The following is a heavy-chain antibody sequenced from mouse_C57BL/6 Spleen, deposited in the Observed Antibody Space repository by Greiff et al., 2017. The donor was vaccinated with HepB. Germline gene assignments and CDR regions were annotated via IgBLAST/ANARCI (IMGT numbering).Heavy chain of an antibody. J-gene: IGHJ2*01. Sequence: QVQLKESGPELVKPGASVKISCKASGYAFSSSWMNWVKQRPGKGLEWIGRIYPGDGDTNYNGKFKGKATLTADKSSSTAYMQLSSLTSEDSAVYFCARSDDGYFYYFDYWGQGTTLTVSS. D-gene: IGHD2-3*01. CDR2: IYPGDGDT. V-gene: IGHV1-82*01. CDR3: ARSDDGYFYYFDY. CDR1: GYAFSSSW.